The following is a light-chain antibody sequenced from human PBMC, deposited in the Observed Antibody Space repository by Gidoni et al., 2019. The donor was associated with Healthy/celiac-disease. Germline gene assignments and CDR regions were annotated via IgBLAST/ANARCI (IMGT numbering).Light chain of an antibody. Sequence: QSALPQPASVSVSPGPSITISCTGTSIDVGGKNYVSWYNQHPGKAPKLMIYDVSNRPSGVSNRFSGSKSGNTASLTISGLQAEDEADYYCSSYTSSSTYVVFGGGTKLTVL. CDR1: SIDVGGKNY. V-gene: IGLV2-14*03. J-gene: IGLJ2*01. CDR3: SSYTSSSTYVV. CDR2: DVS.